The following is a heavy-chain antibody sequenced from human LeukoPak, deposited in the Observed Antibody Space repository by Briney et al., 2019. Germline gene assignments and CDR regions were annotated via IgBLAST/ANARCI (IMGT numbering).Heavy chain of an antibody. D-gene: IGHD3-10*01. J-gene: IGHJ4*02. V-gene: IGHV4-39*07. CDR2: INHSGST. Sequence: SETLSLTCTVSGGSISSSTYYWGWIRQPPGKGLEWIGEINHSGSTNYNPSLKSRVTISVDTSKNQFSLKLSSVTAADTAVYYCARGLVRGASHSFDYWGQGTLVTVSS. CDR1: GGSISSSTYY. CDR3: ARGLVRGASHSFDY.